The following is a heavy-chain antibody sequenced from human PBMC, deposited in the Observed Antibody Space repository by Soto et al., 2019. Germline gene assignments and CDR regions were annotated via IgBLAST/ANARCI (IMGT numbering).Heavy chain of an antibody. CDR3: ARGRNWNRYGMDV. J-gene: IGHJ6*02. D-gene: IGHD1-1*01. Sequence: LSLTCAVYGGSFSGYYWSWIRQPPGKGLEWIGEINHSGSTNYNPSLKSRVTISVDTSKNQFSLKLSSVTAADTAVYYCARGRNWNRYGMDVWGQGTTVTVSS. CDR1: GGSFSGYY. V-gene: IGHV4-34*01. CDR2: INHSGST.